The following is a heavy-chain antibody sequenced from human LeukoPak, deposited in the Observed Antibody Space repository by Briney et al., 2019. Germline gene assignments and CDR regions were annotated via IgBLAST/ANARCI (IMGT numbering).Heavy chain of an antibody. J-gene: IGHJ4*02. CDR3: ARDDSSGYYSVDY. V-gene: IGHV1-18*01. CDR1: GYTSTSYG. CDR2: ISAYNGNT. D-gene: IGHD3-22*01. Sequence: ASVKVSCKASGYTSTSYGITWVRQAPGQGLEWMGWISAYNGNTNYAQKLQGRVSMTADTPTSTAYMELRSLRSDDTAVYYCARDDSSGYYSVDYWGQGTLVTVSS.